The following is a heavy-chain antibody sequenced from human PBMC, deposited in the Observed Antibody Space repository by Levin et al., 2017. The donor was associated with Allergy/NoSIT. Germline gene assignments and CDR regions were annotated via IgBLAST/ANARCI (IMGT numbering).Heavy chain of an antibody. CDR1: GDSISTYY. Sequence: PSETLSLTCTVSGDSISTYYWSWIRQPPGKGLEWIGDISYNGSTNYNPSLKGRVTFSVDTSKDQFSLRLASVTAADTAVYYWARAPLGEFSYYGIDLWGQGTTVAVTS. V-gene: IGHV4-59*01. D-gene: IGHD2-21*01. CDR2: ISYNGST. CDR3: ARAPLGEFSYYGIDL. J-gene: IGHJ6*02.